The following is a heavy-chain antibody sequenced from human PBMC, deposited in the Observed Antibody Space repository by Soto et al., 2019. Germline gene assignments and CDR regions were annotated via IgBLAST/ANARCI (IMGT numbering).Heavy chain of an antibody. J-gene: IGHJ4*02. CDR2: ISYDGSNQ. CDR1: GFTFINYA. Sequence: GGSLRISCAASGFTFINYAMHWVRQVRQAPGKGLEWVAVISYDGSNQFYADSVKGRFTISRDDSKNTLYLQMNSLRADDTAVYYCARDDYASTGRNSGFDYWGQGTLVTVSS. CDR3: ARDDYASTGRNSGFDY. D-gene: IGHD3-22*01. V-gene: IGHV3-30-3*01.